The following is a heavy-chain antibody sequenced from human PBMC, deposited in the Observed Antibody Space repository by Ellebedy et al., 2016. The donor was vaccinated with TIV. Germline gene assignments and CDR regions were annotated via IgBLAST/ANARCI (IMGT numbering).Heavy chain of an antibody. CDR3: AKDLRPLWGGAMDS. Sequence: PGGSLRLSCAASGFTFSSYWMNWVRQSPGKGLEWVAYISRSSNIYYADSVKGRFTISRDNAKNSLYLQMNSLRAEDTAVYYCAKDLRPLWGGAMDSWGRGALVTVSS. D-gene: IGHD3-16*01. CDR2: ISRSSNI. CDR1: GFTFSSYW. J-gene: IGHJ4*02. V-gene: IGHV3-48*01.